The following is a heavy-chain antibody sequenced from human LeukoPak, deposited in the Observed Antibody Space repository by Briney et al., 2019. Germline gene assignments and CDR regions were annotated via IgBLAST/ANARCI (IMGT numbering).Heavy chain of an antibody. D-gene: IGHD3-22*01. Sequence: PSENLSLTCTVSGGSISSSSYYWGWIRQPPGKGLEWIGSIYYSGSTYYNPSLKRRVTISVDTSKNQFSLNLSSVTAADTAVYYCARLYYDSSGYYQICYFDYWGQGTLVTASS. CDR1: GGSISSSSYY. J-gene: IGHJ4*02. V-gene: IGHV4-39*01. CDR3: ARLYYDSSGYYQICYFDY. CDR2: IYYSGST.